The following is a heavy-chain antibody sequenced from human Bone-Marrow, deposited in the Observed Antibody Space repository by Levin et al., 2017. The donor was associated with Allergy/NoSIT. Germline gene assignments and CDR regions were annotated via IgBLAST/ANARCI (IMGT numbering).Heavy chain of an antibody. CDR3: VKSRRGALRFDAFEI. CDR1: GYIFTNYW. CDR2: IYPSDSDT. J-gene: IGHJ3*02. V-gene: IGHV5-51*01. Sequence: GESLKISCKGSGYIFTNYWIGWVRQMPGKGLEWMGIIYPSDSDTRYSPSFQGQVTISADKSIRTAYLQWSSLKASDTAMYYCVKSRRGALRFDAFEIWGRGTMVTVSP. D-gene: IGHD1-26*01.